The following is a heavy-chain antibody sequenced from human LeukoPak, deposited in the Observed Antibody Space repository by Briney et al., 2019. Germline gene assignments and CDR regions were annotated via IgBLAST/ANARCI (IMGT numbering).Heavy chain of an antibody. D-gene: IGHD2-2*01. Sequence: GGSLRLSCAASGFTFSSYNMNWVRQAPGKGLEWVSSISSSSSYISYADSVKGRFTISRDNAKNSLYLQMNSLRAEDTAVYYCATSIVVVPDDAFDIWGQGTMVTVSS. J-gene: IGHJ3*02. V-gene: IGHV3-21*01. CDR3: ATSIVVVPDDAFDI. CDR2: ISSSSSYI. CDR1: GFTFSSYN.